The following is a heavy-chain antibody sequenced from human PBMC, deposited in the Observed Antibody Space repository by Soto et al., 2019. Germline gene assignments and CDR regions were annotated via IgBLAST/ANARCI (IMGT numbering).Heavy chain of an antibody. CDR1: GGSISSGGYS. J-gene: IGHJ4*02. CDR2: ISHSGST. Sequence: QLQLQESGSGLVKPSQTLSLTCAVSGGSISSGGYSWSWLRQPPGKGLEWIGYISHSGSTYYNPSLKSRVTISVDRSKKQFCLKLSSVTAADTAVYYCAAGGGLPRYYWGQGTLVTVSS. CDR3: AAGGGLPRYY. V-gene: IGHV4-30-2*01. D-gene: IGHD5-12*01.